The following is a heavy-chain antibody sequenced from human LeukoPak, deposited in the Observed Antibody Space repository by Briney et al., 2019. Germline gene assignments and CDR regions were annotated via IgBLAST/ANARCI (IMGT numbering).Heavy chain of an antibody. Sequence: GGSLRLSCAASGFTFSSYSMNWARQAPGKGLEWVSSISSSSSYIYYADSVKGRFTISRDNAKNSLYLQMNSLRAEDTAVYYCARDFFGDCPGDWGQGTLVTVSS. CDR1: GFTFSSYS. D-gene: IGHD2-21*02. CDR3: ARDFFGDCPGD. CDR2: ISSSSSYI. J-gene: IGHJ4*02. V-gene: IGHV3-21*01.